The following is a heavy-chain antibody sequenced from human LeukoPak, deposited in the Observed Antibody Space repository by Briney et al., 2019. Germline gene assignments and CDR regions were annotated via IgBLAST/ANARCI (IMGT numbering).Heavy chain of an antibody. J-gene: IGHJ4*02. Sequence: SETLSLTCTVSGGSISSNSYSWGWIRRPPGKGLEWIGSIYYSGSTYYNPSLKSRVTISVDTYKNQFSLKLSSVTAADTAVYYCALVRRRSAAAGSHFDYWGQGTLVTVSS. CDR3: ALVRRRSAAAGSHFDY. D-gene: IGHD6-13*01. CDR2: IYYSGST. CDR1: GGSISSNSYS. V-gene: IGHV4-39*07.